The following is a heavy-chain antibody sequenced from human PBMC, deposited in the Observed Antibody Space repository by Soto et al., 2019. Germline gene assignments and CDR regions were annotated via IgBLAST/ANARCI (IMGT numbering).Heavy chain of an antibody. J-gene: IGHJ4*02. CDR2: IIPIFGTA. CDR3: AKPLGEMATISLYY. Sequence: QVQLVQSGAEVKKPGSSVKVSCKASGGTFSSYAISWVRQAPGQGLEWMGGIIPIFGTANSAQKFQGRVTITADESTSTAYMELSSLRSEDTAVYYCAKPLGEMATISLYYWGQGTLVTVSS. D-gene: IGHD5-12*01. CDR1: GGTFSSYA. V-gene: IGHV1-69*12.